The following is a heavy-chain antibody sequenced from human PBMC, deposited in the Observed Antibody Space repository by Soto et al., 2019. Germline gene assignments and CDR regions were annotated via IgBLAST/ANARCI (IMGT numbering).Heavy chain of an antibody. J-gene: IGHJ4*02. CDR1: GFTFSGYW. D-gene: IGHD3-16*02. CDR2: IKEDGSEK. V-gene: IGHV3-7*01. Sequence: EVQLVESGGHLVQPGGFLRLSCAGSGFTFSGYWMSWVRQAPGKGLEWVANIKEDGSEKYYVDSVEGRFTNSRDNAKNSLYLQMNSLRAEDTGVYYCAKHDYVWGSYRTCAYWGQGTLVTVSS. CDR3: AKHDYVWGSYRTCAY.